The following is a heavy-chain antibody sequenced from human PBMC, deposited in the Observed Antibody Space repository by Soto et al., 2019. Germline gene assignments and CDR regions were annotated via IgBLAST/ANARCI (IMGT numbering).Heavy chain of an antibody. CDR3: ARGNGYNLY. D-gene: IGHD5-12*01. CDR2: IYYSGYT. V-gene: IGHV4-59*01. CDR1: GASIRGYY. J-gene: IGHJ4*02. Sequence: PSETLSLTCSVSGASIRGYYWSWIRQSPGRGLEWIGHIYYSGYTTYNPSLKSRVTLSVDTSKNQFSLKLSSVTGADTAVYYCARGNGYNLYWGQGTLVT.